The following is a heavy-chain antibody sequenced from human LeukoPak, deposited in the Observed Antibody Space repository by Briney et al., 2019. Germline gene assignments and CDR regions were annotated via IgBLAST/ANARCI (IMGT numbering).Heavy chain of an antibody. V-gene: IGHV5-51*01. J-gene: IGHJ6*03. CDR3: ARIAVAGRVNYYYYYMDV. D-gene: IGHD6-19*01. CDR1: GYKFPTYW. CDR2: IYPDDSDT. Sequence: GESLKISCKGSGYKFPTYWIGWVRQMPGKGLEWMGIIYPDDSDTRYSPSFQGLVTISADKSISTAYLQWSSLKASDTAMYYCARIAVAGRVNYYYYYMDVWGKGTTVTISS.